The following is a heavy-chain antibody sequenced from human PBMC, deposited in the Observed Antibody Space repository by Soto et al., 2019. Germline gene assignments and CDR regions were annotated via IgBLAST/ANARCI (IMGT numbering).Heavy chain of an antibody. D-gene: IGHD6-13*01. CDR3: ASSYSSTGYYYYMDV. V-gene: IGHV1-18*01. CDR1: GYTFTSYG. CDR2: ISAYNGNT. J-gene: IGHJ6*03. Sequence: ASVNVSCKASGYTFTSYGISWVRQAPGQGLEWMGWISAYNGNTNYAQKLQGRVTMTTDTSTSTAYMELRSLRSDDTAVYYCASSYSSTGYYYYMDVRGKGTSVTVSS.